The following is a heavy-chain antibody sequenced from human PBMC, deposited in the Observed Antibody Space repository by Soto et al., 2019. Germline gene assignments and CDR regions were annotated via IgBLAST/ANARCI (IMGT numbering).Heavy chain of an antibody. D-gene: IGHD4-17*01. CDR2: ITGSGDYT. J-gene: IGHJ3*01. CDR1: GFTFSSYA. V-gene: IGHV3-23*01. CDR3: GKDPNGDYFGAFDF. Sequence: EVQMLESGGGLVQPGGSLRLSCAASGFTFSSYALTWVRQAPGKGLEWVSSITGSGDYTRYTDSVKGRFTITRDNAKNTPFLQMKSLRADDTAIYYCGKDPNGDYFGAFDFWGQGTMVTVSS.